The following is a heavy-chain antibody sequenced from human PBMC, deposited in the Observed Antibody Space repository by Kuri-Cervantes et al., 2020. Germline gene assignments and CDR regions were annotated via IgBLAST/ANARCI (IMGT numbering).Heavy chain of an antibody. V-gene: IGHV3-30-3*01. Sequence: WIRQPPGKGLEWVAVISYDGSTKYYAYCVKGRFTISRDNSKNTLYLQMKSLRAGDTVVYYCGRGGCSGGSFYDADYYYYYYGMDVWGQGTTVTVSS. D-gene: IGHD2-15*01. CDR2: ISYDGSTK. CDR3: GRGGCSGGSFYDADYYYYYYGMDV. J-gene: IGHJ6*02.